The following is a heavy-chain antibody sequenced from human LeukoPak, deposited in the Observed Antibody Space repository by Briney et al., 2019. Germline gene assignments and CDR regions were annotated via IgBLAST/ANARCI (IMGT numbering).Heavy chain of an antibody. CDR3: ARSLVVVVAAHEDYYYGMDV. D-gene: IGHD2-15*01. Sequence: PGESLRLSCAASGFTFSSYSMNWVRQAPGKGLEWVSSISSSSSYIYYADSVKGRFTISRDNAKNSLYLQMNSLRAEDTAVYYCARSLVVVVAAHEDYYYGMDVWGQGTTVTVSS. CDR2: ISSSSSYI. J-gene: IGHJ6*02. CDR1: GFTFSSYS. V-gene: IGHV3-21*01.